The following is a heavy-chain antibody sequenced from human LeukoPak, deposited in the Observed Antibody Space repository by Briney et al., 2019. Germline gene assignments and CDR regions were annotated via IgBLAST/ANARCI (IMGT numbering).Heavy chain of an antibody. D-gene: IGHD1-26*01. CDR2: INPNSGGT. CDR1: GYTFTGYY. Sequence: ASVKVSCKASGYTFTGYYMHWVRQAPGQGLEWMGWINPNSGGTNYAQKLQGRVTMTTDTSTSTAYMELRSLRSDDTAVYYCARENFIPDGGATTLIFDYWGQGTLVTVSS. J-gene: IGHJ4*02. CDR3: ARENFIPDGGATTLIFDY. V-gene: IGHV1-2*02.